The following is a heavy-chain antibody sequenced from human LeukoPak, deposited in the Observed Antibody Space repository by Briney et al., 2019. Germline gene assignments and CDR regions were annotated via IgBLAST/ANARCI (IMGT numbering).Heavy chain of an antibody. CDR3: AKSSTRDAPLGYFDY. CDR1: GFTFSNYA. Sequence: GGSLRLSCVASGFTFSNYAMNWVRQAPGKGLEWVAVIGGRGDSTYFPDSVKGRLTISRDDSKNMVFLQMNSLRVEDTAIYYCAKSSTRDAPLGYFDYWGQGALVTVSS. V-gene: IGHV3-23*01. J-gene: IGHJ4*02. CDR2: IGGRGDST.